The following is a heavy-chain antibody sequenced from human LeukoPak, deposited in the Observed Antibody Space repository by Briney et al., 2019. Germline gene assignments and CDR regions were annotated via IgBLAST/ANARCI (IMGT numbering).Heavy chain of an antibody. CDR1: GYSISSGYY. D-gene: IGHD3-3*01. CDR2: IYHSGST. V-gene: IGHV4-38-2*02. J-gene: IGHJ4*02. CDR3: ARANIWSGYYEADY. Sequence: SETLSLTCTVSGYSISSGYYWGWIRQPPGKGLEWIGSIYHSGSTYYNPSLKSRVTISVDTSKNQFSLKLSSVTAADTTVYYCARANIWSGYYEADYWGQGTLVTVSS.